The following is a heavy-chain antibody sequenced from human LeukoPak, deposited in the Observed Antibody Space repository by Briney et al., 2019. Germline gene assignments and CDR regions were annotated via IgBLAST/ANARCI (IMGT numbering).Heavy chain of an antibody. J-gene: IGHJ4*02. CDR1: GYTFTSYG. CDR3: AREKDCSSTSCKDY. Sequence: GASVKVSCKASGYTFTSYGISWVRQAPGQGLEWMGWISAYNGKTNYAQKLQGRVTITTDTSTSTAYMELRSLRSDDTAVYYCAREKDCSSTSCKDYWGQGTLVTVSS. CDR2: ISAYNGKT. V-gene: IGHV1-18*01. D-gene: IGHD2-2*01.